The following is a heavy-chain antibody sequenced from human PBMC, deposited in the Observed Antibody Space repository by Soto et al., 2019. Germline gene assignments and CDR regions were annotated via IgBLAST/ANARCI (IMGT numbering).Heavy chain of an antibody. CDR1: GGSISRYY. V-gene: IGHV4-59*01. Sequence: PSETLSLTCNVSGGSISRYYWSWIRQPPGKGLEWIGYIHYSGSTKYNPSLKSRVTISVGTSKNQFSLKLTSVTAADTAVYFCARVPAVASTIPSLWFDPWGQGTLVTVS. CDR2: IHYSGST. D-gene: IGHD6-19*01. CDR3: ARVPAVASTIPSLWFDP. J-gene: IGHJ5*02.